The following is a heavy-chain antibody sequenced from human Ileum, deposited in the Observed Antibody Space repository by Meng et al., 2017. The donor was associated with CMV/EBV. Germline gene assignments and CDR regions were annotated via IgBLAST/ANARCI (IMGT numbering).Heavy chain of an antibody. CDR2: ISGSGGST. D-gene: IGHD6-13*01. Sequence: GESLKISCAASGFTFSSYAMSWVRQAPGKGLEWVSAISGSGGSTYYADSVKGRFTISRDNSKNTLYLQMNSLRAEDTAVYYCAREDFSSTWPYYYYYGMDVWGQGTTVTVSS. J-gene: IGHJ6*02. V-gene: IGHV3-23*01. CDR3: AREDFSSTWPYYYYYGMDV. CDR1: GFTFSSYA.